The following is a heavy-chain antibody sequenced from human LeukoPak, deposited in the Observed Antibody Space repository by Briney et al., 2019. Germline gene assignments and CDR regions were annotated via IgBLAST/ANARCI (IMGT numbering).Heavy chain of an antibody. CDR2: IYYSGST. CDR1: GGSISSGDYY. V-gene: IGHV4-30-4*08. J-gene: IGHJ4*02. CDR3: ARDCGGDCYSAGDYFDY. Sequence: SETLSLTCTVSGGSISSGDYYWSWIRQPPGKGLEWIGYIYYSGSTYYNPSLKSRVTISVDTSKNQFSLKLSSVTAADTAVYYCARDCGGDCYSAGDYFDYWGRGTLVTVSS. D-gene: IGHD2-21*01.